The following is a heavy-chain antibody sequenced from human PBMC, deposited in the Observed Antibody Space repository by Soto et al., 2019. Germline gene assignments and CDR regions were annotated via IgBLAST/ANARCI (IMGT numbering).Heavy chain of an antibody. CDR3: AKDYDFWSASVNPYFDS. Sequence: QAQLVESGGGVVQPGTSLRLSCAASGFTFAHYAMHWVRHSPGKGLEWVAFMSHDENRKLYSDSVKGRFTISRDNSKSTLYLQMSRLRAEYTAVYYCAKDYDFWSASVNPYFDSWGLGTLVTVSS. CDR1: GFTFAHYA. CDR2: MSHDENRK. D-gene: IGHD3-3*01. J-gene: IGHJ4*02. V-gene: IGHV3-30*18.